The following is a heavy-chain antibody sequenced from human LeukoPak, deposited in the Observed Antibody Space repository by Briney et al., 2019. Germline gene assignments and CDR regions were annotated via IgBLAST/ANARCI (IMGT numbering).Heavy chain of an antibody. CDR1: GFTFNTYS. CDR2: ISRTSESI. J-gene: IGHJ6*03. Sequence: GGSLRLSCAASGFTFNTYSMSWVRQAPGKGLEWVSIISRTSESIFYADSVKGRFTISRDNAKNSLYLQMNSLRAEDTAVYYCARVVSSSWIRYYYYYYYMDVWGKGTTVTVSS. CDR3: ARVVSSSWIRYYYYYYYMDV. D-gene: IGHD6-13*01. V-gene: IGHV3-21*01.